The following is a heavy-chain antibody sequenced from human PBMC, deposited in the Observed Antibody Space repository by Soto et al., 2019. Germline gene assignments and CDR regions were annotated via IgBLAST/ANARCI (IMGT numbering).Heavy chain of an antibody. CDR1: GGSVSSGSYY. CDR3: ARERAARRFDP. CDR2: IYYSGST. V-gene: IGHV4-61*01. Sequence: SETLSLTCTVSGGSVSSGSYYWIWIRQPPGKGLEWIGYIYYSGSTNYNPSLKSRVTISVDTSKNQFSLKLSSVTAADTAVYYCARERAARRFDPWGQGTLVTVSS. J-gene: IGHJ5*02. D-gene: IGHD6-6*01.